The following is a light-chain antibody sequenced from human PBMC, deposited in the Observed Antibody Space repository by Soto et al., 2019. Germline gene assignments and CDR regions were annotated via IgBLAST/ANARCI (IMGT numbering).Light chain of an antibody. CDR1: QGFNNNY. V-gene: IGKV3-20*01. CDR2: GAS. Sequence: VLTQSPGTLSLPPGERATLSCRASQGFNNNYLAWYQQKPGQAPRLVIYGASSRATGIQDRFSASGSGTDFTLTIRRLEPEDFAVYYCKQYTSAPLTFGQGTKVDIK. CDR3: KQYTSAPLT. J-gene: IGKJ1*01.